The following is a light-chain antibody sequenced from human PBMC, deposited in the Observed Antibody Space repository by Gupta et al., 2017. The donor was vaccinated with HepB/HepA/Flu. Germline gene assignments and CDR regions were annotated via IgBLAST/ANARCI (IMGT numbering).Light chain of an antibody. CDR3: QQSYSTPQT. CDR1: QSISSY. CDR2: AAS. Sequence: ITCRASQSISSYLNWYQQKPGKAPKLLIYAASSLQSGVPSRFSGSGSGTDFTLTISSLQPEDFATYYCQQSYSTPQTFGQGTKVEIK. V-gene: IGKV1-39*01. J-gene: IGKJ1*01.